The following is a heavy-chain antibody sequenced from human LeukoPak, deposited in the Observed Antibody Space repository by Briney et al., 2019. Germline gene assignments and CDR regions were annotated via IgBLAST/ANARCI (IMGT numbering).Heavy chain of an antibody. J-gene: IGHJ5*02. CDR1: GGTFSSYA. CDR3: ARGYKGRITIFGVVIYWFDP. D-gene: IGHD3-3*01. V-gene: IGHV1-8*02. Sequence: ASVKVSCKASGGTFSSYAISWVRQATGQGLEWMGWMNPNSGNTGYAQKFQGRVTMTRNTSISTAYMELSSLRSEDTAVYYCARGYKGRITIFGVVIYWFDPWGQGTLVTVSS. CDR2: MNPNSGNT.